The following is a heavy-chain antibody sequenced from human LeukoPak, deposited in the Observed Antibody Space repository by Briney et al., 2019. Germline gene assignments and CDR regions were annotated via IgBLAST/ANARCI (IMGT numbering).Heavy chain of an antibody. D-gene: IGHD6-6*01. CDR1: GGSITSYF. V-gene: IGHV4-59*01. CDR2: IYYTGNT. Sequence: SETLSLTCTVSGGSITSYFWSWIRQPPGKGLECIGYIYYTGNTNYNPSLKSRVTMSIDTSKNQFSLKLSSVTAADTAVYYCAKVVSEQLVGWGQGTLVTVSS. J-gene: IGHJ4*02. CDR3: AKVVSEQLVG.